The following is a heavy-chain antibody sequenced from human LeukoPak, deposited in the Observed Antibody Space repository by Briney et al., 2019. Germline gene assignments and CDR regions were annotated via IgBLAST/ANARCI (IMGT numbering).Heavy chain of an antibody. D-gene: IGHD6-13*01. CDR3: ARDKVYSRSWYHWFDP. Sequence: GSLRLSCAASGFTFDDYGMSCVRHAPGKGLGWVSGINWNVGSTVNADTVKGRLTISRENSKNTLYLQMNSLRTQDTAGYSVARDKVYSRSWYHWFDPLGQGTLVTVSS. CDR2: INWNVGST. CDR1: GFTFDDYG. V-gene: IGHV3-20*04. J-gene: IGHJ5*02.